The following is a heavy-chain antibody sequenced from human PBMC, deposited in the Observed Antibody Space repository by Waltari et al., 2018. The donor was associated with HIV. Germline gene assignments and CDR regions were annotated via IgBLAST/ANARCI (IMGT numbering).Heavy chain of an antibody. CDR2: FSYDGIKK. CDR3: AIDSSQVLWFGESLAL. D-gene: IGHD3-10*01. CDR1: GPSCGRVG. V-gene: IGHV3-30*03. J-gene: IGHJ4*02. Sequence: QVQLVESGGGVVKPGAVLRLSCAASGPSCGRVGRRWVRQSPGKGLEGVAAFSYDGIKKFHADSVRRGFTISRDTSKKTLYLQMNTLKTEDTAVYFCAIDSSQVLWFGESLALWGQGTQVTVS.